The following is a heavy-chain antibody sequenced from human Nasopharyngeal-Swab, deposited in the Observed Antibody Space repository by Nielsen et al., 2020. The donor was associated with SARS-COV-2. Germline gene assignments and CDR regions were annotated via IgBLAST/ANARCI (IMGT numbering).Heavy chain of an antibody. CDR1: GFPFRSYA. Sequence: GESLKISFAASGFPFRSYAISWVRQAPGKGLEWVLVISGSYYNTYYADSVKGRFTISRDNSQNTLYLQMNSLRAEDTAVYYCARGGNYYDSSGYVYYYYGMDVWGQGTTVTVSS. CDR2: ISGSYYNT. J-gene: IGHJ6*02. CDR3: ARGGNYYDSSGYVYYYYGMDV. D-gene: IGHD3-22*01. V-gene: IGHV3-23*01.